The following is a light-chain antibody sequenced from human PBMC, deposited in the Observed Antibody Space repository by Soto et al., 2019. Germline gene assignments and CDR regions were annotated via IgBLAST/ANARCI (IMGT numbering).Light chain of an antibody. CDR2: DVS. CDR3: SSYAGRTTPFYV. Sequence: QSALTQPASVSGSPGQSIAISCTGASSDVGSHGDVDPYKYVSWYQHLPGKAPKLIIYDVSNRPSGVSSRFSGSKSGNTASLTISGLQAEDEADYYCSSYAGRTTPFYVFGTGTKLTVL. V-gene: IGLV2-14*03. CDR1: SSDVGSHGDVDPYKY. J-gene: IGLJ1*01.